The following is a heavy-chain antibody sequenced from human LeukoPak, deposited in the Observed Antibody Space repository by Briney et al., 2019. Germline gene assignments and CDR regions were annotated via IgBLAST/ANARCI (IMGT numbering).Heavy chain of an antibody. V-gene: IGHV4-38-2*02. CDR3: ARMSYGYDPYFVVY. D-gene: IGHD5-12*01. J-gene: IGHJ4*01. CDR2: VFHTGSP. Sequence: SETLSLTCTVSNFSVSSRYYWGWIRQSPGKGLEWIGAVFHTGSPYHNPSLKSRLTISIDTSKKQFSLDLSSVTAADTAIYYCARMSYGYDPYFVVYWGHGTLVTVSS. CDR1: NFSVSSRYY.